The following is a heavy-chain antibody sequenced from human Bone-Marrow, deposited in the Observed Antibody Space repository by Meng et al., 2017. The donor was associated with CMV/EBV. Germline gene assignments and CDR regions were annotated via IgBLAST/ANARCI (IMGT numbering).Heavy chain of an antibody. CDR1: GFSFSSYG. CDR3: VPHDCAMDV. V-gene: IGHV3-30*03. CDR2: ISYDGSNK. J-gene: IGHJ6*02. Sequence: GGSLRLSCAASGFSFSSYGMSWVRQAPGKGLEWVAVISYDGSNKYYADSVKGRFTISRDNARNSLYMEMNSLRPEDTAVYYCVPHDCAMDVWGQGTTVTVSS.